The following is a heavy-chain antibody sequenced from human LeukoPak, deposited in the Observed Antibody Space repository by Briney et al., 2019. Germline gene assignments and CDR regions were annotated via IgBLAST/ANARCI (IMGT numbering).Heavy chain of an antibody. J-gene: IGHJ5*02. CDR2: ISWNSGNI. Sequence: PGRSLRLSCAASGFTFDDYAMHCVRQAPGRGLEWLSGISWNSGNIVYADSVKGRFTISRDNAKNSLYLQMNSLRPEDTAFYYCVKGATSSWYDWFDPWGQGTLVTVSS. CDR3: VKGATSSWYDWFDP. V-gene: IGHV3-9*01. D-gene: IGHD6-13*01. CDR1: GFTFDDYA.